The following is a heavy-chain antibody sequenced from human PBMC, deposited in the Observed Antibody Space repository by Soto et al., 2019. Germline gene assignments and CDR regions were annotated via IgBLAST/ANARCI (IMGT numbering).Heavy chain of an antibody. D-gene: IGHD6-13*01. J-gene: IGHJ4*02. V-gene: IGHV4-31*03. CDR1: GGSISIGGYY. Sequence: SETLSLTCTVSGGSISIGGYYWSWIRQHPGKGLEWIGYIYYSGSTYYNPSLKSRVAISVDTSKNQFSLKLSSVTAADTAVYYCARNRAAAGTSDYWGQGTLVTVSS. CDR2: IYYSGST. CDR3: ARNRAAAGTSDY.